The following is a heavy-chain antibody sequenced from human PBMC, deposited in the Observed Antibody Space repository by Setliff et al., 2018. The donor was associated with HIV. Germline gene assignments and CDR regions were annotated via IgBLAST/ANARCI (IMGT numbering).Heavy chain of an antibody. CDR2: VYYGGVT. Sequence: PSETLSLTCNVSGVSISAYYWSWIRQPPGKGLEWVGYVYYGGVTNYNPSLKSRLTISVDTSKNQFSLALSSVTAADTAVYYCAGGPGTTSIDYWAQGTLVTVSS. J-gene: IGHJ4*02. V-gene: IGHV4-59*01. D-gene: IGHD1-26*01. CDR1: GVSISAYY. CDR3: AGGPGTTSIDY.